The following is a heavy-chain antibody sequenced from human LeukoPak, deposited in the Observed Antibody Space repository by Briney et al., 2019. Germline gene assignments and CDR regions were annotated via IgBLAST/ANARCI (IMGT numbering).Heavy chain of an antibody. Sequence: SETLSLTCTVSGGSISNYYWSWIRQSPGKGLEWIGYIYYTETSYNPSLKSRVTISADTSKNQFSLKLSSVTAADTAVYYCARAGVVGAVDAFDIWGQGTMVTVSS. CDR3: ARAGVVGAVDAFDI. V-gene: IGHV4-59*01. D-gene: IGHD1-26*01. CDR1: GGSISNYY. J-gene: IGHJ3*02. CDR2: IYYTET.